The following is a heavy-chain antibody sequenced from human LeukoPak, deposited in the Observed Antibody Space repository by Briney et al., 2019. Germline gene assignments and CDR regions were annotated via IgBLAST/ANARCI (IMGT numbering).Heavy chain of an antibody. CDR2: IYTSGST. V-gene: IGHV4-4*07. D-gene: IGHD2-2*02. J-gene: IGHJ6*03. Sequence: SETLSLTCTVSGGSISSYYWSWIRQPAGKGLEWIGRIYTSGSTNYNPSLKSRVAMSVDTSKNQFSLKLSSVTAADTAVYYCARVTVVPAAISSYYMDVWGKGTTATVSS. CDR3: ARVTVVPAAISSYYMDV. CDR1: GGSISSYY.